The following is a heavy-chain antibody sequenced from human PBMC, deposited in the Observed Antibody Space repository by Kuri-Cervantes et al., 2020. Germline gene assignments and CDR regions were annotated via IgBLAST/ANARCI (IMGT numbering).Heavy chain of an antibody. J-gene: IGHJ4*02. Sequence: GGSLRLSCAASGFTFSSYAMHWVRQAPGKGLEWVAFISYDGSNKYYADSVKGRFTISRDNSKNTLYLQMNSLRAEDTAVYYCARGGGTFGGVIARGWYYFDYWGQGTLVTVSS. CDR2: ISYDGSNK. D-gene: IGHD3-16*02. V-gene: IGHV3-30-3*01. CDR1: GFTFSSYA. CDR3: ARGGGTFGGVIARGWYYFDY.